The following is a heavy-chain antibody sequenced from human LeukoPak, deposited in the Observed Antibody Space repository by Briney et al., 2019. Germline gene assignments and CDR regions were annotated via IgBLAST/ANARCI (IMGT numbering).Heavy chain of an antibody. CDR2: INHSGST. V-gene: IGHV4-34*01. CDR1: GGSFSGYY. Sequence: SETLSLTCAVYGGSFSGYYWSWIRQPPGNGLEGIGEINHSGSTNYNPSLKSRVTRSVDTSKHQFSLKLSSVPAADPAVYYRASWRANSSGWYPKVTHIDYWGQGTLVTVSS. CDR3: ASWRANSSGWYPKVTHIDY. D-gene: IGHD6-19*01. J-gene: IGHJ4*02.